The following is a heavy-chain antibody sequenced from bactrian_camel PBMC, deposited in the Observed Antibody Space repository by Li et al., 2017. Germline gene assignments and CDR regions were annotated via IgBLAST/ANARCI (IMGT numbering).Heavy chain of an antibody. CDR1: GFTSIPFSSYG. J-gene: IGHJ6*01. V-gene: IGHV3S40*01. CDR2: INIGGGNGGGAT. Sequence: VQLVESGGALVQPGGSLRLSCAASGFTSIPFSSYGMVWVRQAPRKGLEWVSGINIGGGNGGGATYYADSVKGRFTISPDNEKNTVYLQMNSLKPEDTAMYYCAADLFRVTACGAGYVPDFPYRGRGTQVTVS. D-gene: IGHD5*01. CDR3: AADLFRVTACGAGYVPDFPY.